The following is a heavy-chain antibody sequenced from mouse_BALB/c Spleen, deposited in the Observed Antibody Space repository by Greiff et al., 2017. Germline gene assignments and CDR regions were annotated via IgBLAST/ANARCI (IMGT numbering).Heavy chain of an antibody. CDR3: ASYYGNYGYAMDY. V-gene: IGHV1-7*01. J-gene: IGHJ4*01. CDR1: GYTFTSYW. Sequence: QVQLKQSGAELAKPGASVKMSCKASGYTFTSYWMHWVKQRPGQGLEWIGYINPSTGYTEYNQKFKDKATLTADKSSSTAYMQLSSLTSEDSAVYYCASYYGNYGYAMDYWGQGTSVTVSS. CDR2: INPSTGYT. D-gene: IGHD2-1*01.